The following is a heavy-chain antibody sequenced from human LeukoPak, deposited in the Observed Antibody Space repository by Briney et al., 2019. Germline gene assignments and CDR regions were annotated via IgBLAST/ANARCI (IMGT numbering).Heavy chain of an antibody. CDR2: ISAYNGNT. V-gene: IGHV1-18*01. Sequence: GASVKVSCKASGYTFTRYGISWVRQAPGQGLEWMGWISAYNGNTNSAQKLQGRVTMTTDTSTGTAYVELRSLRSDDTAVYCCARGEQLEENWFDPWGQGTLVTVSP. CDR3: ARGEQLEENWFDP. CDR1: GYTFTRYG. J-gene: IGHJ5*02. D-gene: IGHD1-1*01.